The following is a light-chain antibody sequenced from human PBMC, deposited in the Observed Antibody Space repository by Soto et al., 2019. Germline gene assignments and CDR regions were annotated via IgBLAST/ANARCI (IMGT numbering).Light chain of an antibody. J-gene: IGLJ3*02. CDR3: AAWDGSLQSWV. Sequence: QLVLTQPPSASGTPGQRVTISCSGSSSNIGSHVVNWYQQVPGTAPKLLIYTNNPRPSGVPDRFSDSKSGTSASLAISGLQSEDEADYYCAAWDGSLQSWVFGGGTKVTVL. CDR1: SSNIGSHV. CDR2: TNN. V-gene: IGLV1-44*01.